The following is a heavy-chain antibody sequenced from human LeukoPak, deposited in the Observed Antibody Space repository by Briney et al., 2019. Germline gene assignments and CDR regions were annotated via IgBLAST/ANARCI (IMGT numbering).Heavy chain of an antibody. CDR3: TTWSSQFDY. V-gene: IGHV3-49*03. D-gene: IGHD6-6*01. Sequence: GGSLRLSCTASGFSFGDYAMSWFRQAPGKGLEWVGFIRAKPYGGTTDSATPVKGRFTVSRDDSKNTLYLQMNSLKTEDTAVYYCTTWSSQFDYWGQGTLVTVSS. CDR2: IRAKPYGGTT. J-gene: IGHJ4*02. CDR1: GFSFGDYA.